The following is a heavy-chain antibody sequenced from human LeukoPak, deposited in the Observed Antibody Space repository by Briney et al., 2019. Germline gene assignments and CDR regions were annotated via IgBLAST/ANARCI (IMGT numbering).Heavy chain of an antibody. J-gene: IGHJ4*02. CDR1: GFTFSGSA. V-gene: IGHV3-73*01. CDR2: IRSKADTYAT. Sequence: GGSLKLSCAASGFTFSGSAMHWVRQASGKGLEWVGRIRSKADTYATAYAAAVKGRFTISRDDSKNTAYLQMNSLRAEDTAVYYCAKDDLGYYDSSGYEFDYWGQGTLVTVSS. CDR3: AKDDLGYYDSSGYEFDY. D-gene: IGHD3-22*01.